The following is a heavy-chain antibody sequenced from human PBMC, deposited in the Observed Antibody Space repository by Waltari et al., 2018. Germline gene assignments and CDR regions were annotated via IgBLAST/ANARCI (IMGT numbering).Heavy chain of an antibody. J-gene: IGHJ3*02. CDR1: AYSISSTYC. V-gene: IGHV4-38-2*02. D-gene: IGHD2-15*01. CDR2: ICHSGST. Sequence: QVQLQESGPGLVKPSEALSLTCAVSAYSISSTYCWGWIRQPPGKGLEWIGSICHSGSTYYNPSLKSRVSISVDTSKNQFSLKLSSVTAADTAVYYCAREDIVVVVAAKGSAFDIWGQGTMVTVSS. CDR3: AREDIVVVVAAKGSAFDI.